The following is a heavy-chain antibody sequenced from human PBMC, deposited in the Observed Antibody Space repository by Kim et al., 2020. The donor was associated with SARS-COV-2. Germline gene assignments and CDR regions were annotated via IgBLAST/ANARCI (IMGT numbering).Heavy chain of an antibody. D-gene: IGHD3-10*01. V-gene: IGHV3-30*01. CDR3: ARDSVDSGSYLDY. Sequence: HYADSVKGRFNISSDNSKYTVYLQMNSLRVEDTALYYCARDSVDSGSYLDYWGQGTPVTVSS. J-gene: IGHJ4*02.